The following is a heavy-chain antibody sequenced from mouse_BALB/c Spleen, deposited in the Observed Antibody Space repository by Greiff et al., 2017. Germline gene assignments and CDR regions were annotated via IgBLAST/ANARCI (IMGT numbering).Heavy chain of an antibody. D-gene: IGHD1-1*01. J-gene: IGHJ4*01. V-gene: IGHV1-14*01. CDR2: INPYNDGT. CDR3: ARSGDYYGSSSYAMDY. Sequence: VQLQQSGPELVKPGASVKMSCKASGYTFTSYVMHWVKQKPGQGLEWIGYINPYNDGTKYNEKFKGKATLTSDKSSSTAYMELSSLTSEDSAVYYCARSGDYYGSSSYAMDYWGQGTSVTVSS. CDR1: GYTFTSYV.